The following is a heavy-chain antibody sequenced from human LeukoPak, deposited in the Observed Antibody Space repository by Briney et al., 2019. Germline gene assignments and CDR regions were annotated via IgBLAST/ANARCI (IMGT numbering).Heavy chain of an antibody. J-gene: IGHJ4*02. CDR3: AKDRDYYGSGSY. V-gene: IGHV3-30*18. CDR2: ISYDGSNK. CDR1: GFTFSSYG. D-gene: IGHD3-10*01. Sequence: GGSLRLSCAASGFTFSSYGMHWVRQAPGKGLEWVAVISYDGSNKYYADSVKGRFTISRDNSKNTLYLQMNSLRAEDTAVYYCAKDRDYYGSGSYWGQGALVTVSS.